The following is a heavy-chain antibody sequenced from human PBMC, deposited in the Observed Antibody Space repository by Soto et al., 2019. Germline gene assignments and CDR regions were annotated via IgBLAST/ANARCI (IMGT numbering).Heavy chain of an antibody. Sequence: VASVKVSCKASGSTFTTYVLHWLRQAPGQRLEWMGWINSGNGDTKYSQTFQGRVTITSDTSASTAYMELSSLRSEDTAVYYCTRDPGRSWFDPWGQGTLVTVSS. D-gene: IGHD3-10*01. CDR2: INSGNGDT. CDR3: TRDPGRSWFDP. J-gene: IGHJ5*02. CDR1: GSTFTTYV. V-gene: IGHV1-3*01.